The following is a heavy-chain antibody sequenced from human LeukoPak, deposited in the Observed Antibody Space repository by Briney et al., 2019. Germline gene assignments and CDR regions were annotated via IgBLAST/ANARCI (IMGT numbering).Heavy chain of an antibody. V-gene: IGHV4-39*07. CDR3: ARGYYGSGSYSLPFDY. CDR2: IYFSGST. Sequence: SETLSLTCTVSGDSISNNFHWGWIRQSPEKGLEWIGNIYFSGSTNYNPSLKSRVTISVDTSKNQFSLKLSSVTAADTAVYYCARGYYGSGSYSLPFDYWGQGTLVTVSS. CDR1: GDSISNNFH. J-gene: IGHJ4*02. D-gene: IGHD3-10*01.